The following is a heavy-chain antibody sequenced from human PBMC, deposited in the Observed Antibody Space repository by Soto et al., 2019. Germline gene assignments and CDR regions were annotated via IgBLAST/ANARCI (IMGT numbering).Heavy chain of an antibody. CDR1: GGSISDNNW. CDR3: ARDSLTRYSSGWSPGAFDI. V-gene: IGHV4-4*02. Sequence: EALSLTCAVSGGSISDNNWRSWLRHPQGKVQEFIGEICHSGNTNYNQSVKSRVTISVDKSKNQFSLKLSSVTAADTAVYYCARDSLTRYSSGWSPGAFDIWRQGTMATV. D-gene: IGHD6-19*01. J-gene: IGHJ3*02. CDR2: ICHSGNT.